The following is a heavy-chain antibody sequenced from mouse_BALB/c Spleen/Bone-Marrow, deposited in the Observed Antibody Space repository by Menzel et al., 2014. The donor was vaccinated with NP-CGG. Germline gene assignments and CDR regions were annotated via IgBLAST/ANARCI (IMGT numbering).Heavy chain of an antibody. J-gene: IGHJ2*01. Sequence: QVQLQQSGAELVRPGASVKLSCKASGYTFTSYWINWVNQRPGQGLEWIGNIYPSDSYTNYNQKLKDKATLTVDKSSSTAYMQLSSPTSEDSAVYYCTRGSYDLDYWGQGTTLTVSS. CDR2: IYPSDSYT. D-gene: IGHD2-3*01. V-gene: IGHV1-69*02. CDR1: GYTFTSYW. CDR3: TRGSYDLDY.